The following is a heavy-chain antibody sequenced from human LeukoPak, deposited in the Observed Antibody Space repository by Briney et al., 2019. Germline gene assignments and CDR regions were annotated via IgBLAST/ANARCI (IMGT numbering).Heavy chain of an antibody. D-gene: IGHD1-1*01. J-gene: IGHJ4*02. CDR2: ISRSGGVT. CDR1: GFTFSSSA. CDR3: AKEEVPNDF. V-gene: IGHV3-23*01. Sequence: TGGSLRLSCAASGFTFSSSAMSWVRQAPGKGLEWVSGISRSGGVTYYEDSVRGRFTISKDISKNTLYLQMDSLGAEDTAIYYCAKEEVPNDFWGQGTLVTVSS.